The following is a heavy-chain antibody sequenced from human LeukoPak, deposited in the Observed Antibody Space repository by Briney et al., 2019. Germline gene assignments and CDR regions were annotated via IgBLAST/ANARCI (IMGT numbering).Heavy chain of an antibody. Sequence: ASVKVSCKASGYTFTSYDINWVRQATGQGLEWMGRMNPNSGNTGYAQKFQGRVTMTRNTSISTAYMELSSLRSEDTAVYYCARVRGYSSGWYYYYYYMDVWGKGTTVTVSS. CDR2: MNPNSGNT. CDR1: GYTFTSYD. CDR3: ARVRGYSSGWYYYYYYMDV. J-gene: IGHJ6*03. V-gene: IGHV1-8*01. D-gene: IGHD6-19*01.